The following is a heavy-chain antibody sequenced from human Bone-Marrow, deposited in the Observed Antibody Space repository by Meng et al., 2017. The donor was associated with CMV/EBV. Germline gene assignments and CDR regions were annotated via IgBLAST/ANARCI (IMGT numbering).Heavy chain of an antibody. CDR2: INPTGGNA. D-gene: IGHD2-21*01. V-gene: IGHV1-46*01. CDR3: ARVGFGYCGGDCWN. CDR1: RNTFTSYY. J-gene: IGHJ4*02. Sequence: ASVKVSCKTSRNTFTSYYIHWVRQAPGQGLEWIGIINPTGGNAGYAQKFQGRVTMTRDTSATTVYMELSSLGSEDTAVYYCARVGFGYCGGDCWNWGQGTLVTVSS.